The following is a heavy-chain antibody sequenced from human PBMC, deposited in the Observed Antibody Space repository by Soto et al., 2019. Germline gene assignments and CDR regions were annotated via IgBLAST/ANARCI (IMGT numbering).Heavy chain of an antibody. CDR3: AKTYCSGGTCYPNYYYFYMDV. V-gene: IGHV4-34*01. Sequence: SETLSLTCAVYCGSFSAYYWSWIRPPPGKGLGWIGEINDSGNTNYHPSLKSRVTISVDTSKNQFSLKLSSVTAADTAVYYCAKTYCSGGTCYPNYYYFYMDVWGKGTPVTVSS. J-gene: IGHJ6*03. CDR1: CGSFSAYY. D-gene: IGHD2-15*01. CDR2: INDSGNT.